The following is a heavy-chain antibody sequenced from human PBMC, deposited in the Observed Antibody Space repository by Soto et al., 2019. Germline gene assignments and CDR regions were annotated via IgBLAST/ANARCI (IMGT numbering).Heavy chain of an antibody. CDR1: GGSFTSNNW. Sequence: SETLSLTCAVSGGSFTSNNWWTWIRQPPGQGLEWIGEIYRTGSTNYNPSLKSRVTISLDKSENQFSLKVTSLTAADTAVYYCASRDPGTSVDYWGQGTLVTVSS. CDR2: IYRTGST. V-gene: IGHV4-4*02. J-gene: IGHJ4*02. CDR3: ASRDPGTSVDY. D-gene: IGHD1-7*01.